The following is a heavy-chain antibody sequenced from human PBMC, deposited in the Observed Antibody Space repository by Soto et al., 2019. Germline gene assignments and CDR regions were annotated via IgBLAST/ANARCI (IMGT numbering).Heavy chain of an antibody. D-gene: IGHD3-3*01. Sequence: PSETLSLTGTVSGGSISSGDYYWSWIRQPPGKGLEWIGYIYYSGSPYYNPSLKSRVTISVDTSKNQFSLKLSSVTAADTAVYYCARDNILGILYGGMDVWGQGTTVTVSS. J-gene: IGHJ6*02. CDR3: ARDNILGILYGGMDV. CDR2: IYYSGSP. CDR1: GGSISSGDYY. V-gene: IGHV4-30-4*01.